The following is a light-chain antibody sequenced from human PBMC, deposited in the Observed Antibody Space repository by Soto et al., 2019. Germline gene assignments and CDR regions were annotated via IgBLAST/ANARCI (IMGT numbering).Light chain of an antibody. CDR1: NSNIGSNS. V-gene: IGLV1-44*01. Sequence: QSVLSPAPSASGTPGQGATISCSGSNSNIGSNSVNWYQQLPRTSPKLIIFGNNQRPSGVPDRFSGSKSGTSASLAISGLQSEDEADYYCAAWDDSLNGVVFGGGTK. CDR3: AAWDDSLNGVV. J-gene: IGLJ3*02. CDR2: GNN.